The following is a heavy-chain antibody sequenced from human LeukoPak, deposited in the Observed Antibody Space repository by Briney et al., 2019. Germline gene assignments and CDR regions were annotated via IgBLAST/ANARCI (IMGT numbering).Heavy chain of an antibody. Sequence: SETLSLTCAVYGGSFSGYYWSWIRQPPGKGLEWIGEINHSGSTNYNPSLKSRVTISVDTSKNQFSLKLSSVPAADTAVYYCARARPTRRITMIVVVIGRRRFDYWGQGTLVTVSS. CDR2: INHSGST. CDR1: GGSFSGYY. V-gene: IGHV4-34*01. J-gene: IGHJ4*02. CDR3: ARARPTRRITMIVVVIGRRRFDY. D-gene: IGHD3-22*01.